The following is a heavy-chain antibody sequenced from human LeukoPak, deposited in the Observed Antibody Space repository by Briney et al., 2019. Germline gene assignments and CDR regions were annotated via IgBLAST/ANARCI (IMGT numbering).Heavy chain of an antibody. J-gene: IGHJ6*03. V-gene: IGHV3-48*04. CDR1: GFTFSTNN. CDR3: ARVLEGVYYYYYYMDV. CDR2: ITSSSSTV. D-gene: IGHD1-26*01. Sequence: GGSLRLSCAASGFTFSTNNMNWVRQAPGKGLEWVSYITSSSSTVYYADSVKGRFTISRDNAKNSLYLQMNSLRAEDTAVYYCARVLEGVYYYYYYMDVWGKGTTVTVSS.